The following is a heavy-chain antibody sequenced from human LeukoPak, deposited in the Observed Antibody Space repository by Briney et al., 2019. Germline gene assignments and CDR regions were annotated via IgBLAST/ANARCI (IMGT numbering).Heavy chain of an antibody. CDR3: ARAGRGTYYYFDY. Sequence: GASVKVSCKTSGYTFNRYGVAWVRQAPGQGLEWVGWISGSNGNTNYAQKLQGRVTMTTDTATSTAYMELRGLTSDDTAMYYCARAGRGTYYYFDYWGQGTLVTVSS. CDR1: GYTFNRYG. J-gene: IGHJ4*02. D-gene: IGHD1-26*01. V-gene: IGHV1-18*01. CDR2: ISGSNGNT.